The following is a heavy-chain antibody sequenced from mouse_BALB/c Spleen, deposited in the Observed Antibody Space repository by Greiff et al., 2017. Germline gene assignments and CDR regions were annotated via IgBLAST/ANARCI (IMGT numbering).Heavy chain of an antibody. CDR2: IYPGDGDT. D-gene: IGHD1-1*01. CDR1: GYAFSSYW. Sequence: QVQLKQSGAELVRPGSSVKISCKASGYAFSSYWMNWVKQRPGQGLEWIGQIYPGDGDTNYNGKFKGKATLTADKSSSTAYMQLSSLTSEDSAVYFCAINYYGSSYGYAMDYWGQGTSVTVSS. J-gene: IGHJ4*01. V-gene: IGHV1-80*01. CDR3: AINYYGSSYGYAMDY.